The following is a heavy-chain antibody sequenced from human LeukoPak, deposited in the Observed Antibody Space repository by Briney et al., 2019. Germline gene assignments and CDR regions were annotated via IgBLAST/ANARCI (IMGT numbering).Heavy chain of an antibody. CDR2: ISGSGGST. CDR1: GFTFSSYA. D-gene: IGHD3-22*01. V-gene: IGHV3-23*01. Sequence: GGSLRLSCAASGFTFSSYAMSWVRQAPGKGLEWVSAISGSGGSTYYADSVKGRFTISRDNSKNTLYLQMNSLRAEDTAVYYCAKNYYDGSGYSLFDYWGQGTLVTVSS. J-gene: IGHJ4*02. CDR3: AKNYYDGSGYSLFDY.